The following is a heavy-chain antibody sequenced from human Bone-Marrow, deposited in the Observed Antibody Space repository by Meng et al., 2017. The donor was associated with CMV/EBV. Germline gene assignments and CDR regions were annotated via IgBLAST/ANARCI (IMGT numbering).Heavy chain of an antibody. D-gene: IGHD3-10*01. CDR2: ISYDGSNK. Sequence: VPVVGVWGGVVLPGRSLGPSLASLGFPFMCYVMQLVRQAPGKGREWVAVISYDGSNKYYADSVKGRFTISRDNSKNTLYLQMNSLRAEDTAVYYCARDRGYYYGSGTPVGYWGQGTLVTVSS. CDR3: ARDRGYYYGSGTPVGY. CDR1: GFPFMCYV. V-gene: IGHV3-30-3*01. J-gene: IGHJ4*02.